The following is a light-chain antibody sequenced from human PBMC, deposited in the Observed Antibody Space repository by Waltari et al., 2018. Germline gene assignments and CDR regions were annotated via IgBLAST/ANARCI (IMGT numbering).Light chain of an antibody. CDR3: QTWGTDIVV. J-gene: IGLJ3*02. CDR1: SGHTSFA. CDR2: VKSDGSH. V-gene: IGLV4-69*01. Sequence: QLVLTQPPSASASLGASVKFTCSLSSGHTSFAIAWHQQQPGKGPRYLMTVKSDGSHKKGDGIPDRFSGSSSGAERYLTVSSLQSEDEADYYCQTWGTDIVVFGGGTKLTVL.